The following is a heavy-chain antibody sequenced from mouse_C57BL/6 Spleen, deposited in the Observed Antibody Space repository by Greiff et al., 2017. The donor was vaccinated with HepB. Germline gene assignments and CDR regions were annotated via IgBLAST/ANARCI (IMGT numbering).Heavy chain of an antibody. D-gene: IGHD1-1*02. CDR3: ARRLWPYAMDY. V-gene: IGHV5-6*02. Sequence: EVKVVESGGDLVKPGGSLKLSCAASGFTFSSYGMSWVRQTPDKRLEWVATISSGGSYTYYPDSVKGRFTISRDNAKNTLYLQMSSLKSEDTAMYYCARRLWPYAMDYWGQGTSVTVSS. J-gene: IGHJ4*01. CDR1: GFTFSSYG. CDR2: ISSGGSYT.